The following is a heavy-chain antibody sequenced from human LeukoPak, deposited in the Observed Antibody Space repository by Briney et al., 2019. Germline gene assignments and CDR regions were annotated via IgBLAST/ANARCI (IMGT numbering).Heavy chain of an antibody. CDR3: ATQLYCYYGMDV. J-gene: IGHJ6*02. D-gene: IGHD1-1*01. V-gene: IGHV4-30-2*01. CDR2: IYHSGST. Sequence: SETLSLTCAVSGGSISSGGYSWSWIRQPPGKGLEWIGYIYHSGSTYYNPSLKSRVTISVDRSKNQFSLKLSSVTAADTAVYYCATQLYCYYGMDVWGQGTTVTVSS. CDR1: GGSISSGGYS.